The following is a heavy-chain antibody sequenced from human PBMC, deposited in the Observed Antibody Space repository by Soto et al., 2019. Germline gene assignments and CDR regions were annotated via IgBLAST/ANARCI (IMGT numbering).Heavy chain of an antibody. CDR3: AREGGSCSSSCCPEIDAILFAY. CDR1: GFTFSSYW. V-gene: IGHV3-7*05. D-gene: IGHD2-2*01. J-gene: IGHJ4*02. Sequence: GGSLRLSCAASGFTFSSYWMSWVRQAPGKGLEWVANIKQDGSEKYYVDSVKGRFTISRDNAKNSLYLQMNSLRAEDTAVYYCAREGGSCSSSCCPEIDAILFAYSAQGTLVTVSS. CDR2: IKQDGSEK.